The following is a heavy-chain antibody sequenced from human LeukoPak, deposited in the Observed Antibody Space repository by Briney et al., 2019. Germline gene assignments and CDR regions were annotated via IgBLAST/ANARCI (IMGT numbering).Heavy chain of an antibody. J-gene: IGHJ4*02. CDR3: AKARTSVAGFDC. Sequence: GGSLRLSCAASGFTVSSNCMNWVRQAAGKVLEWVSVIYSGGSTYYTDSVKGRFTISRDNSKNTLYLQMNSLRAEDTAVYYCAKARTSVAGFDCWGQGTLVTVSS. D-gene: IGHD6-19*01. CDR2: IYSGGST. V-gene: IGHV3-66*01. CDR1: GFTVSSNC.